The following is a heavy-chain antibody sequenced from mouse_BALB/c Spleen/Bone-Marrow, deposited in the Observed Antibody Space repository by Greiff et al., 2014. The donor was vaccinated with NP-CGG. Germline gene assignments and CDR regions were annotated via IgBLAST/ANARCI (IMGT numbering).Heavy chain of an antibody. D-gene: IGHD1-1*01. J-gene: IGHJ4*01. V-gene: IGHV1S41*01. Sequence: DLVKPGASVKLSCKASGYTFTSYWINWIKQRPGQGLEWIGRIAPGSGSTYYDEMFKGKATLTVDTSSSTAYIQFSSLSSEDSAVYFCARSYYGRAMDYWGQGTSVTVSS. CDR3: ARSYYGRAMDY. CDR2: IAPGSGST. CDR1: GYTFTSYW.